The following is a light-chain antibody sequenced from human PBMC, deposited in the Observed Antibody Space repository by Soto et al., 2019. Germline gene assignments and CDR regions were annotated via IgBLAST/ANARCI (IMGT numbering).Light chain of an antibody. CDR3: QLYSGSTWT. Sequence: VVLTQSPGTLSLSPGERATLSCRASQTLSHKYLAWFQQKAGQAPRLLIHSVSVRATGAPDRFSGSGSGTEFTLTISRLEPEDFAVYYCQLYSGSTWTFGQGTKVEV. V-gene: IGKV3-20*01. J-gene: IGKJ1*01. CDR2: SVS. CDR1: QTLSHKY.